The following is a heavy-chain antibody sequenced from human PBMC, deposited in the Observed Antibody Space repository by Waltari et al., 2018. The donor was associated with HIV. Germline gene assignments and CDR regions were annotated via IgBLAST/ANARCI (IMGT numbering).Heavy chain of an antibody. CDR3: ARVLGYCSSTSCYTQYFDY. Sequence: EVQLVESGGGLVQPGGSLRLSCAASGFTVSSNYMSWVRQAPGKGLEWVSVIYSGGSTYYADSVKGRFTISRDNSKNTLYLQMNSLRAEDTAVYYCARVLGYCSSTSCYTQYFDYWGQGTLVTVSS. V-gene: IGHV3-66*02. CDR2: IYSGGST. CDR1: GFTVSSNY. J-gene: IGHJ4*02. D-gene: IGHD2-2*02.